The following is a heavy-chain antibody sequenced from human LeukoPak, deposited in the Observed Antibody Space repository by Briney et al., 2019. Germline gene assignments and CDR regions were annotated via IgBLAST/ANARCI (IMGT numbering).Heavy chain of an antibody. J-gene: IGHJ4*02. V-gene: IGHV4-59*12. CDR2: IYYSGST. D-gene: IGHD6-13*01. CDR3: ARDSGPLYLPGIAAAGTRFDY. Sequence: SETLSLTCTVSGGSISSYYWSWIRQPPGKGLEWIGYIYYSGSTNYNPSLKSRVTISVDTSKNQFSLKLSSVTAADTAVYYCARDSGPLYLPGIAAAGTRFDYWGQGTLVTVSS. CDR1: GGSISSYY.